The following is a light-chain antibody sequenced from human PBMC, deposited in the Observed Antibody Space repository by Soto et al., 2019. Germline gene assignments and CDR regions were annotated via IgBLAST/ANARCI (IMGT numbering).Light chain of an antibody. Sequence: EIGLTQSPGTLSLSPGESATLSCRASQSVRSNYLAWYQQKPGQAPRLLIFGASNRATGIPPRFSGRGSGTDFTRTISRLEPEDVAVYYCQQYGSSPLTFGGGTKVDIK. CDR3: QQYGSSPLT. V-gene: IGKV3-20*01. CDR1: QSVRSNY. J-gene: IGKJ4*01. CDR2: GAS.